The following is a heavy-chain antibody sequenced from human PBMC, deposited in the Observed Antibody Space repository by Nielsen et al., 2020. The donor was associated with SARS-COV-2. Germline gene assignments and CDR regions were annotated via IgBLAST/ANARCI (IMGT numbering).Heavy chain of an antibody. CDR2: VSSRGRVM. D-gene: IGHD3-10*01. J-gene: IGHJ6*02. Sequence: GGSLRLSCAASGFTFSSYWMHWVRQAPGKGLEWVSGVSSRGRVMGYADSVTGRFTISRDNAKNSLYLQMNSLRAEDTALYYCAKDKKDYGSMTSYGMDVWGQGTTVTVSS. CDR3: AKDKKDYGSMTSYGMDV. V-gene: IGHV3-9*01. CDR1: GFTFSSYW.